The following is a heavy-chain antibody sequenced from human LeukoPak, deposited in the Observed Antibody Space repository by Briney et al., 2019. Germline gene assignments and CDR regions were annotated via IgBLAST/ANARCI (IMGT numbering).Heavy chain of an antibody. CDR3: ARDLRYFDWVDY. J-gene: IGHJ4*02. D-gene: IGHD3-9*01. Sequence: GGSLRLSCAASGLTFSSYAMHWVRPPPGKGLEWVAVISYDGSNKYYADSVKGRFTISRDNSKNTLYLQMNSLRAEDTAVYYCARDLRYFDWVDYWGQGTLVTVSS. CDR1: GLTFSSYA. V-gene: IGHV3-30-3*01. CDR2: ISYDGSNK.